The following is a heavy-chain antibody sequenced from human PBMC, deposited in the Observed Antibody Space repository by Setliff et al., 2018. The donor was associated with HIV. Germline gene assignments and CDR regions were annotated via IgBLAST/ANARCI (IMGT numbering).Heavy chain of an antibody. CDR2: IYHSWNT. Sequence: LSETLSLTCTVSGDSMSSDFYWGWIRQPPGKGREWIVSIYHSWNTYYMPSLQSRVTISVDMSKNQFSLNLNSVTAADTALYYCARGMLRSSWYAYHDAFDIWGQGTMVTVSS. CDR1: GDSMSSDFY. J-gene: IGHJ3*02. CDR3: ARGMLRSSWYAYHDAFDI. V-gene: IGHV4-38-2*02. D-gene: IGHD6-13*01.